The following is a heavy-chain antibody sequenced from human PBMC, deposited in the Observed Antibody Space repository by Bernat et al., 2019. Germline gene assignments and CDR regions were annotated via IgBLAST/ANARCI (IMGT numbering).Heavy chain of an antibody. CDR2: ISAYNGNT. D-gene: IGHD3-10*01. J-gene: IGHJ4*02. Sequence: QVQLVQSGAEVKKPGASVKVSCKPSGYTFTSYGISWVRQAPGQGLEWVGWISAYNGNTNYAQKFQGRVTVTTDTSTSTVYMELRSLRSDDTAVYYCARDEPYGSGTYYLDYWGQGTLVTVSS. CDR3: ARDEPYGSGTYYLDY. V-gene: IGHV1-18*01. CDR1: GYTFTSYG.